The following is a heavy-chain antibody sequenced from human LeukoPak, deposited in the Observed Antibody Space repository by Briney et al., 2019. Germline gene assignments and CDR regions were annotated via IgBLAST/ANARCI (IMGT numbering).Heavy chain of an antibody. J-gene: IGHJ4*02. V-gene: IGHV3-64*01. CDR2: ISANGRST. CDR3: ARVGLGSGFDY. Sequence: GGSLRLSCAASGFTVSSYSMHWVRQAPGKGLDFVSAISANGRSTYYASSVKGRFTISRDNSKNTLYLQMGSLRAEDLAVYYCARVGLGSGFDYWGQGTLVTVPS. D-gene: IGHD1-26*01. CDR1: GFTVSSYS.